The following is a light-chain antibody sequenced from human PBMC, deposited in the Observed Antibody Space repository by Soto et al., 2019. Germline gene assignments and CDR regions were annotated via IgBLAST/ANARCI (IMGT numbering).Light chain of an antibody. CDR3: SSYTTSSTRV. CDR2: DVS. V-gene: IGLV2-14*01. Sequence: QSALTQPASVSGSPGQSITISCTGTSSDVGSYNYVSWYQQHPAKAPKLMIYDVSNRPSGVSNRFSGSKSGNTASLTISGLQSEDDADYYCSSYTTSSTRVFGGGTKSPS. CDR1: SSDVGSYNY. J-gene: IGLJ3*02.